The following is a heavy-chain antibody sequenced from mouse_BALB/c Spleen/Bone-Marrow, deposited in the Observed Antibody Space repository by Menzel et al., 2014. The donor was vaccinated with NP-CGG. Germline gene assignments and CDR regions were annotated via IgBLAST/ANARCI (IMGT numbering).Heavy chain of an antibody. Sequence: VQRVESGAEVVRPGTSVKVSCKASGYAFTNYLIEWVKQRPGQGLEWIGVINPGSGGTNYNERFKGKATLTADKSSSTAYMQLSSLTSDDSAVYFCARGITTGYFDYWGQGTTLTVSS. J-gene: IGHJ2*01. CDR3: ARGITTGYFDY. D-gene: IGHD1-1*01. CDR1: GYAFTNYL. V-gene: IGHV1-54*01. CDR2: INPGSGGT.